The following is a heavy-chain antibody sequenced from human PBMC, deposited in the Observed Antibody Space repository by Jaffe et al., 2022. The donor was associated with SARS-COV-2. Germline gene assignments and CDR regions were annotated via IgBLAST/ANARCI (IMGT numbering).Heavy chain of an antibody. D-gene: IGHD2-2*01. CDR3: ARRGVNAGSSTMPNWYFDL. CDR2: IYYSGST. J-gene: IGHJ2*01. CDR1: GGSISSSSYY. Sequence: QLQLQESGPGLVKPSETLSLTCTVSGGSISSSSYYWGWIRQPPGKGLEWIGSIYYSGSTYYNPSLKSRVTISVDTSKNQFSLKLSSVTAADTAVYYCARRGVNAGSSTMPNWYFDLWGRGTLVTVSS. V-gene: IGHV4-39*01.